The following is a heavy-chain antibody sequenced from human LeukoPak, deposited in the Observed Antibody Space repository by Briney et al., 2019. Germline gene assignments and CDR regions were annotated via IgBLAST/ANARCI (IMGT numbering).Heavy chain of an antibody. D-gene: IGHD1-26*01. CDR1: GGSVSSSSYY. J-gene: IGHJ4*02. CDR2: IYYSGST. Sequence: SETLSLTCTVSGGSVSSSSYYWGWIRQPPGKGLEWIGSIYYSGSTYYNPSLKSRVTISVDTSKNQFSLKLSSVTAADTAVYYCARRPEWEPGPYFDYWGQGTLVTVSS. V-gene: IGHV4-39*01. CDR3: ARRPEWEPGPYFDY.